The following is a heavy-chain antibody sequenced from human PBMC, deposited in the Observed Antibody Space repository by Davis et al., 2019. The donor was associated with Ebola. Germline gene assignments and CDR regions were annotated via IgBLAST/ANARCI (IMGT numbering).Heavy chain of an antibody. Sequence: MPSETLSLTCAVYGGSFSGYYWSWIRQPPGKGLEWIGEINHSGSTNYNPSLKSRVTISVDTSKNQFSLKLSSVTAADTAVYYCAKPRTSGWYEGPFDCWGQGTLVTVSS. V-gene: IGHV4-34*01. CDR1: GGSFSGYY. CDR2: INHSGST. CDR3: AKPRTSGWYEGPFDC. D-gene: IGHD6-19*01. J-gene: IGHJ4*02.